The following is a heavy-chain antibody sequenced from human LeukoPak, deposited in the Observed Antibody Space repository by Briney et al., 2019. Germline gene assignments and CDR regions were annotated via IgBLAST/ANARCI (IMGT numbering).Heavy chain of an antibody. CDR1: GYSFTNYW. CDR3: ARRTGFLFGMDV. Sequence: SGESLKNSCKGSGYSFTNYWITWVRQMPGKDLESMGKIDPSDSYANYSPSFQGHVTISADKSISTAYLQWSSLKASDTAMYYCARRTGFLFGMDVWGQGTPVTVSS. J-gene: IGHJ6*02. V-gene: IGHV5-10-1*01. CDR2: IDPSDSYA. D-gene: IGHD6-19*01.